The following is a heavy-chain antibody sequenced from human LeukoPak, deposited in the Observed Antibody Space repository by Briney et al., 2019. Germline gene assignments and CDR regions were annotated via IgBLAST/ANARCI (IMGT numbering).Heavy chain of an antibody. V-gene: IGHV3-48*01. CDR3: AAYCSGGSCYSREFDY. CDR2: ISSSSSTI. D-gene: IGHD2-15*01. CDR1: GFTFDDYG. Sequence: GGSLRLSCAASGFTFDDYGMSWVRQAPGKGLEWVSYISSSSSTIYYADSVKGRFTISRDNAKNSLYLQMNSLRAEDTAVYYCAAYCSGGSCYSREFDYWGQGTLVTVSS. J-gene: IGHJ4*02.